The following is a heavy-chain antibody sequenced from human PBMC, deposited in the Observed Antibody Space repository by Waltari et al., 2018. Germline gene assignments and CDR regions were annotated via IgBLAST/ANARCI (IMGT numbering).Heavy chain of an antibody. CDR2: IYVGDSI. CDR3: ARSAGRIAVAEY. Sequence: QVQLQESGPGLVKPSATLSLTYNVSGDSMSEYYLSWIRQPAGKGQAWSGRIYVGDSINYNPSMRSRVTMSIDTSKKQFSLKLRSVTAADTAVYYCARSAGRIAVAEYWGQGTLVTVSS. V-gene: IGHV4-4*07. CDR1: GDSMSEYY. D-gene: IGHD6-19*01. J-gene: IGHJ4*02.